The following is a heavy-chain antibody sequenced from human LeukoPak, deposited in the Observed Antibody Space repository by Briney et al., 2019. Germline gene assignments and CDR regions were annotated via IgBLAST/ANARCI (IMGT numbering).Heavy chain of an antibody. CDR2: MNPNSGNT. J-gene: IGHJ6*03. CDR1: GYTFTSYD. D-gene: IGHD2-2*02. Sequence: ASVKVSCKASGYTFTSYDINWVRQATGQGLEWMGWMNPNSGNTGYAQKFQGRVTITRNTSISTAYMELSSLRSEDTAVYYCARVGIVVVPAVIDGKFYYYYYMDVWGKGTTVTVSS. V-gene: IGHV1-8*03. CDR3: ARVGIVVVPAVIDGKFYYYYYMDV.